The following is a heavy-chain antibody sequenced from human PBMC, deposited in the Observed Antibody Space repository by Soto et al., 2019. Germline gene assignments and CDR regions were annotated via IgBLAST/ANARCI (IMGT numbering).Heavy chain of an antibody. D-gene: IGHD4-17*01. V-gene: IGHV4-4*07. CDR2: IYTSGST. CDR1: GGSISSYY. Sequence: TSETLSLTCTVSGGSISSYYWSWIRQPAGKGLEWIGRIYTSGSTNYNPSLKSRVTISVDTSKNQFSLKLSSVTAADTAVYYCASSGVTTPKYYYYGMDVWGQGTTVTVSS. J-gene: IGHJ6*02. CDR3: ASSGVTTPKYYYYGMDV.